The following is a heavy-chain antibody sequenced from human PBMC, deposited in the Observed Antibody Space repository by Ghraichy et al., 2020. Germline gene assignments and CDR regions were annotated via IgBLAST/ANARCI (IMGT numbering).Heavy chain of an antibody. V-gene: IGHV4-4*07. CDR3: ASEGIAIPFGLDV. Sequence: SETLSLTCTVSGASISSYYWTWIRQPAGKGPEWIGRTYFTDSPSYNPSLKSRITMSVDTSKKQISLRLSSVTAADTAVYYCASEGIAIPFGLDVWGPGTTVTLSS. CDR1: GASISSYY. J-gene: IGHJ6*02. CDR2: TYFTDSP. D-gene: IGHD3-9*01.